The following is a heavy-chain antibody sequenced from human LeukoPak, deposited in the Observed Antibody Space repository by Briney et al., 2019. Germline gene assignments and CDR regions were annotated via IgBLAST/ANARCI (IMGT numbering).Heavy chain of an antibody. V-gene: IGHV4-34*01. J-gene: IGHJ4*02. CDR1: GGSFSDYY. Sequence: SGTLSLTCAVYGGSFSDYYWSWIRQAPGKGLEWIGEINHGGSTNYNLSLKSRVTILVDTSKNQFSLKVNSVTAADTAVYYCARRSYSTTWHFDYWSRGTLVTVSS. CDR2: INHGGST. D-gene: IGHD6-13*01. CDR3: ARRSYSTTWHFDY.